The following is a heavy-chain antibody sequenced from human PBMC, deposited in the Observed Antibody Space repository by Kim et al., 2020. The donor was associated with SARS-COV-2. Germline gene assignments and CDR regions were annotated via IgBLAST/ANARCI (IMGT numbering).Heavy chain of an antibody. D-gene: IGHD3-22*01. Sequence: ASVKVSCKASGYTFTSYAMHWVRQAPGQRLEWMGWINAGNGNTKYSQKFQGRVTITRDTSASTAYMELSSLRSEDTAVYYCARDSPDSSGYLMEFDYWGQGTLVTASS. CDR2: INAGNGNT. CDR1: GYTFTSYA. CDR3: ARDSPDSSGYLMEFDY. J-gene: IGHJ4*02. V-gene: IGHV1-3*01.